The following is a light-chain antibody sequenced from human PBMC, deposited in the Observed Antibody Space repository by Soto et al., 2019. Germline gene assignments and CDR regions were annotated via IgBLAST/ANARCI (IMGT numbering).Light chain of an antibody. CDR1: QSLLHSDGYNY. CDR3: MQDLKSPPT. CDR2: LTS. V-gene: IGKV2-28*01. Sequence: DLVMTQSPLSLPVTPGEPASISCRSSQSLLHSDGYNYLDWYLQKPGQSPQLLVYLTSKRASGMPDRVSGSGSGTDFILKISRVEAEDVGVYYCMQDLKSPPTFGPGTKVHIK. J-gene: IGKJ3*01.